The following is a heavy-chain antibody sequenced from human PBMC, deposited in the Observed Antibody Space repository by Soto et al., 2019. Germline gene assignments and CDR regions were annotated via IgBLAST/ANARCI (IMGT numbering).Heavy chain of an antibody. V-gene: IGHV4-31*03. CDR3: ARDSPITVLGIERKWFDH. J-gene: IGHJ5*02. CDR2: IYYSGST. CDR1: GCSISSGGYY. D-gene: IGHD3-16*01. Sequence: SETLSLTCTASGCSISSGGYYWSWIRQHPGKGLEWIGYIYYSGSTYYNPPLMSRVSISVDTSKNQFSLKLSFVTAADTAVYYCARDSPITVLGIERKWFDHWGQGTLDT.